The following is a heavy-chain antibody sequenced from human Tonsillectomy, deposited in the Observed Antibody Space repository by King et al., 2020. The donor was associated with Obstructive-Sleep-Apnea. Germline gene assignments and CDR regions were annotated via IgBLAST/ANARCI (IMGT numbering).Heavy chain of an antibody. Sequence: EVQLVESGGGLVQPGGSLRLSCAASGFTFSTYCMNCFRQAPGKGLEWVSYITSSGGTIYAGSVRGRFTISRDNAKNSLYLQMNSLRAEDTAVYYCARDHNWAFDFWGQGTMVTVSS. CDR3: ARDHNWAFDF. CDR1: GFTFSTYC. CDR2: ITSSGGTI. V-gene: IGHV3-48*04. J-gene: IGHJ3*01.